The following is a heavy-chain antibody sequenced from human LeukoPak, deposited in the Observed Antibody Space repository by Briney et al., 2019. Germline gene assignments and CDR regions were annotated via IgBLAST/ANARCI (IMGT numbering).Heavy chain of an antibody. CDR3: AVVRGVISPFDY. CDR2: ISSSSSYI. D-gene: IGHD3-10*01. J-gene: IGHJ4*02. V-gene: IGHV3-21*01. CDR1: GLSLNSYA. Sequence: GGSLRLSCTASGLSLNSYAMSWVRQVPGKGLEWVSSISSSSSYIYYADSVKGRFTISRDNAKNSLYLQMNSLRAEDTAVYYCAVVRGVISPFDYWGQGTLVTVSS.